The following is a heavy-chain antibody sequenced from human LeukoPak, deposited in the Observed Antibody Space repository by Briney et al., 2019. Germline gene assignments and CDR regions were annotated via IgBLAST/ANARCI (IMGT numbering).Heavy chain of an antibody. Sequence: GGSLRLSCAASGFTFSSYAMSWVRQAPGKGLEWVSAISGSGGSTYYADSVKGRFTISRDNSRNTLYLQMNSLRAEDTAVFYCAKDDAWLQYNYWGQGTLVTVSS. J-gene: IGHJ4*02. CDR3: AKDDAWLQYNY. CDR1: GFTFSSYA. V-gene: IGHV3-23*01. D-gene: IGHD5-24*01. CDR2: ISGSGGST.